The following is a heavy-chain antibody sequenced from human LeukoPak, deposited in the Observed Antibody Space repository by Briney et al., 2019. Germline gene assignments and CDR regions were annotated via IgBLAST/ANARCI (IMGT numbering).Heavy chain of an antibody. Sequence: GGSLRLSCVASGFTFRSYGMHWVRQAPGKGLEWVAVIRFDGTSQYYADSVKGRFTISRDNSKNTLSLQMNSLRAEDTAVYYCARGGYTYGFFDYWGQGTLVTVSS. J-gene: IGHJ4*02. D-gene: IGHD5-18*01. CDR2: IRFDGTSQ. V-gene: IGHV3-33*01. CDR1: GFTFRSYG. CDR3: ARGGYTYGFFDY.